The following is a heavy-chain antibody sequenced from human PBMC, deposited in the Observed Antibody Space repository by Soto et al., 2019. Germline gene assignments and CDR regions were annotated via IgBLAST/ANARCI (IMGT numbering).Heavy chain of an antibody. V-gene: IGHV1-2*02. Sequence: ASVKVSCKASGYTFTGYYMHWVRQAPGQGLEWMGWINPNSGGTNYAQKFRGRVTMTRDTSISTAYMELSRLRSDDTAVYYCARDWDYYGSGSYYGYWGQGTLVTVSS. J-gene: IGHJ4*02. CDR3: ARDWDYYGSGSYYGY. CDR1: GYTFTGYY. CDR2: INPNSGGT. D-gene: IGHD3-10*01.